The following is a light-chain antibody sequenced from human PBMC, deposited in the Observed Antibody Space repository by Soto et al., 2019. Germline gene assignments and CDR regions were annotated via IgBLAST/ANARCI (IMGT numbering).Light chain of an antibody. CDR1: STDVGNYNY. V-gene: IGLV2-14*01. CDR3: SSYTISITLFV. J-gene: IGLJ1*01. Sequence: QSVLTQPASVSGSPGQSITISCTGTSTDVGNYNYVSWYQLHPGKAPKLLIYEVSNRPSGISNRFSGSKSGNTASLTISGLQAEDEADYYCSSYTISITLFVFGTGTKVTVL. CDR2: EVS.